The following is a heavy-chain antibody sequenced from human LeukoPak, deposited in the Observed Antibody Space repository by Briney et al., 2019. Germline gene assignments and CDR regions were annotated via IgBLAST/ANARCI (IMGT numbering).Heavy chain of an antibody. Sequence: GGSLRLSCAASGFTFDDYAMHWVRQAPGKGLEWVSGISWNSGSIGNADSVKGRFTISRDNAKNSLYLQMNSLRAEDTALYYCAKDIGSGSYNWFDPWGQGTLVTVSS. CDR3: AKDIGSGSYNWFDP. CDR2: ISWNSGSI. CDR1: GFTFDDYA. D-gene: IGHD3-10*01. V-gene: IGHV3-9*01. J-gene: IGHJ5*02.